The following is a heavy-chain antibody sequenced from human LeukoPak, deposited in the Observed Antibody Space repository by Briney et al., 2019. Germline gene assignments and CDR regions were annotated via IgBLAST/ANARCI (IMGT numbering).Heavy chain of an antibody. CDR3: ARDRYIGYKGCGY. Sequence: ASVKVSCKASGYTFTNYGISWVRQAPGQGLEWMGWISAYTGNTNYAQNFQGRVTMTTDTSTSTAYMELRSLRSDDTAVYYCARDRYIGYKGCGYWGQGTLVTVSS. CDR1: GYTFTNYG. V-gene: IGHV1-18*01. CDR2: ISAYTGNT. J-gene: IGHJ4*02. D-gene: IGHD1-14*01.